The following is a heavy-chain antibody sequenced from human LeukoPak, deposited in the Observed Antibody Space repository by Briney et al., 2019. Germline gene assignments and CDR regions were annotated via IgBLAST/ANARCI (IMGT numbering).Heavy chain of an antibody. CDR3: ARSSSVDTALVGVHWFDP. CDR1: GDSITSGYY. V-gene: IGHV4-38-2*01. CDR2: ILHSGST. Sequence: PSETLSLTCVVSGDSITSGYYWAWIRQPPGKGLEWIGSILHSGSTYRNPSLRSRVTISLNTSKNQISLILSSMTAADTAVYYCARSSSVDTALVGVHWFDPWGQGTLVTVPS. J-gene: IGHJ5*02. D-gene: IGHD5-18*01.